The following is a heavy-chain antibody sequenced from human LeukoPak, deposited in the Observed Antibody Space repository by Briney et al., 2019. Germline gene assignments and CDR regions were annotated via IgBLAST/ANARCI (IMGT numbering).Heavy chain of an antibody. J-gene: IGHJ4*02. CDR3: AKDDASIRFND. V-gene: IGHV3-23*01. CDR2: ISGSGVIT. CDR1: RFFFSSHG. D-gene: IGHD3-3*01. Sequence: VTLSLSCAASRFFFSSHGMSWVRRAPGKVLELISGISGSGVITWYADFVKGRFTISRNNSKNVLCLLSDCMGAVGTALYCCAKDDASIRFNDWGQGALVTVSS.